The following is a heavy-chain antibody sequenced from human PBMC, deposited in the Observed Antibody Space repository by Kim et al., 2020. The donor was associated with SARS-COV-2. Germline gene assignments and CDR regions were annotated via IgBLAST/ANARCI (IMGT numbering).Heavy chain of an antibody. J-gene: IGHJ4*02. V-gene: IGHV4-4*02. D-gene: IGHD1-26*01. CDR1: GGSISSSNW. Sequence: SETLSLTCAVSGGSISSSNWWSWVRQPPGKGLEWIGEIYHSGSTNYNPSLKSRVTISVDKSKNQFSLKLSSVTAADTAVYYCARSPPRGSYYPYYFDYWGQGTLVTVSS. CDR3: ARSPPRGSYYPYYFDY. CDR2: IYHSGST.